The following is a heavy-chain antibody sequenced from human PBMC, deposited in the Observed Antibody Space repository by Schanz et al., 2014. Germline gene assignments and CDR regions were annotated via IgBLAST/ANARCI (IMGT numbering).Heavy chain of an antibody. CDR3: ARAKRFGDMDV. V-gene: IGHV1-18*01. CDR2: ISAYNGHT. Sequence: QVQLVQSLAEVKGPGASVKVSCKASGGTFSTYVVVCVRQAPGQGLEWMGWISAYNGHTDYAQKLQGRVTLTTDTSTSTAYMELRNLRSDDTAVYYCARAKRFGDMDVWGQGTTVTVSS. J-gene: IGHJ6*02. CDR1: GGTFSTYV. D-gene: IGHD3-10*01.